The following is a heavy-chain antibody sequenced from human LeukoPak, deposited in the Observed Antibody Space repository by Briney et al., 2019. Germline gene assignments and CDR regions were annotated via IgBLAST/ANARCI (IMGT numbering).Heavy chain of an antibody. CDR2: IIPILGIA. CDR1: GGTFSSYA. D-gene: IGHD2-2*01. V-gene: IGHV1-69*04. CDR3: ARVPSQNYGMDV. Sequence: SVKVSCKASGGTFSSYAISWVRQAPGQGLEWMGRIIPILGIANYAQKLQGRVTITADKSTSTAYMELSSLRSEDTAVYYCARVPSQNYGMDVWGQGTTVTVSS. J-gene: IGHJ6*02.